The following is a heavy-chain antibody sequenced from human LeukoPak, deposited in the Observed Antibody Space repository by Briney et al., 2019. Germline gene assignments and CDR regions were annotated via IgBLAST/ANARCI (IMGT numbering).Heavy chain of an antibody. V-gene: IGHV3-30*03. CDR2: ISFDGGNK. CDR3: ASTRSSDFDY. D-gene: IGHD6-6*01. J-gene: IGHJ4*02. CDR1: GFTFSSHG. Sequence: GGSLRLSCAASGFTFSSHGMHWVRQAPGKGLEWVAVISFDGGNKYYADSVKGRFTISRDNSKNTLYLQLNSLRAEDTAVYYCASTRSSDFDYWGQGTLVTVSS.